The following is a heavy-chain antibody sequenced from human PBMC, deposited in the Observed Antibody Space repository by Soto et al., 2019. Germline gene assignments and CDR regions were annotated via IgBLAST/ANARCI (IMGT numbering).Heavy chain of an antibody. D-gene: IGHD3-3*01. V-gene: IGHV4-59*01. CDR3: ARGASGYYPLAWFDP. CDR2: MYYSGIS. CDR1: GGSISSYY. J-gene: IGHJ5*02. Sequence: SETLSLTCTVSGGSISSYYWSWIRQPPGKGLEWIGYMYYSGISNYNPSLMSRVTILLDTPKNQFSLKLSSVTAADSAVYYCARGASGYYPLAWFDPWAREPWSPSPQ.